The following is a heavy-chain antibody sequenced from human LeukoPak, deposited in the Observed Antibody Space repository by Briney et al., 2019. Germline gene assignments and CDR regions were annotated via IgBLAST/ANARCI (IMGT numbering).Heavy chain of an antibody. D-gene: IGHD6-19*01. V-gene: IGHV3-48*01. J-gene: IGHJ4*02. CDR3: ARDQWLDY. Sequence: PGGSLRLSCAASGFTFSGYIMNWVRQAPGKGLEWVSFIGTSGNTIYYADSVKGRFTVSRDNAKNSLYLQMNSLRAEDMAVYYCARDQWLDYWGQGTLVTVSS. CDR1: GFTFSGYI. CDR2: IGTSGNTI.